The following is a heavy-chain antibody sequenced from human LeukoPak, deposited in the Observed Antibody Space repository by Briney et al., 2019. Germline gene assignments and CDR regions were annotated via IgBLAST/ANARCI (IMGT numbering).Heavy chain of an antibody. CDR2: ISAYNGNR. CDR1: GYIFTSFG. CDR3: TRDLGDGYNSFFDY. V-gene: IGHV1-18*04. J-gene: IGHJ4*02. Sequence: ASVKISSKASGYIFTSFGVSWLRQAPGQGLEWLGWISAYNGNRNYAQKFQGRVTMTTDTSTSTAYMDLRSLRSDDTAVYYCTRDLGDGYNSFFDYWGQGTLVTVSS. D-gene: IGHD5-24*01.